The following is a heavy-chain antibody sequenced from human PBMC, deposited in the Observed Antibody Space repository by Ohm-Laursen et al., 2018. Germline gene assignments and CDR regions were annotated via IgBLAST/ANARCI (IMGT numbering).Heavy chain of an antibody. CDR1: GFTFDEYA. CDR2: ISWDSGSI. CDR3: AKDIPVGLYYVMGV. V-gene: IGHV3-9*01. J-gene: IGHJ6*02. D-gene: IGHD1-26*01. Sequence: SLRLSCAASGFTFDEYAMHWVRQAPGKGLEWVSSISWDSGSIGYADSVKGRFTISRDNAKNSLYLQMNSLIAEDTALYYCAKDIPVGLYYVMGVWGQGTTVTV.